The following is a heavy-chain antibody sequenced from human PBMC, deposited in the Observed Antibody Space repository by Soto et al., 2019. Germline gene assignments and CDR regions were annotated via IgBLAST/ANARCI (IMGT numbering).Heavy chain of an antibody. Sequence: EVQLVQAGAEVKKPGESLKISCEGSGYSFSIYWIAWVRQMPGKGLEWMGVIHPGDSETRMSPSFHGQVTISADRSISTAYLQWSSLKASDTAMYYWARPTPPSSGWTFGMDVWGQLTTVTVSS. CDR1: GYSFSIYW. D-gene: IGHD6-19*01. CDR2: IHPGDSET. V-gene: IGHV5-51*01. CDR3: ARPTPPSSGWTFGMDV. J-gene: IGHJ6*02.